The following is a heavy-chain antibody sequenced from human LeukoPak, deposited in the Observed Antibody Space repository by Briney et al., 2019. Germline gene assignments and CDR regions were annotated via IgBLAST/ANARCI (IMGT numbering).Heavy chain of an antibody. CDR3: ARGDSPGDYYGSGGYYGY. Sequence: PSETLSLTCTVSGGSISSGSYYWSWIRQPAGKGLEWIGRIYTSGSTNYNPSLKSRVTISVDTSKNQFSLKLSSVTAADTAVYYCARGDSPGDYYGSGGYYGYWGQGTLVTVSS. CDR2: IYTSGST. V-gene: IGHV4-61*02. CDR1: GGSISSGSYY. J-gene: IGHJ4*02. D-gene: IGHD3-10*01.